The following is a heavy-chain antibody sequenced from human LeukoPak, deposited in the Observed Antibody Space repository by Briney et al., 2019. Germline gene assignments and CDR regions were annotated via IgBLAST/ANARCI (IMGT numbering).Heavy chain of an antibody. CDR1: GFTFSSYW. CDR3: ARADSGYDLGGGYYFDY. J-gene: IGHJ4*02. V-gene: IGHV3-7*01. CDR2: IKQDGSEK. D-gene: IGHD5-12*01. Sequence: PGGSLRLSCAASGFTFSSYWMSWVRQAPGKGLEWVANIKQDGSEKYYVDSVKGRFTISRDNAKNSLYLQMNSLRAEDTAVYYCARADSGYDLGGGYYFDYWGQGTLVTVSS.